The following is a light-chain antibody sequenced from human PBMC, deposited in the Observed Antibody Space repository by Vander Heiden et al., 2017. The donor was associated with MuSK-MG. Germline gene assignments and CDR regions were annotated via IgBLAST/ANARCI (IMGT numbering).Light chain of an antibody. J-gene: IGKJ2*01. CDR3: QQTYDTPRT. CDR1: QTVSRN. V-gene: IGKV1-39*01. CDR2: GAS. Sequence: DIQMTQSPPSLSASVGDRVIITCRASQTVSRNLIWYQQKPGRAPKLLIFGASRLETEVPPQFSGSGSGTNFTLTIDSLQPEDFATYYCQQTYDTPRTFGQGTMVDVK.